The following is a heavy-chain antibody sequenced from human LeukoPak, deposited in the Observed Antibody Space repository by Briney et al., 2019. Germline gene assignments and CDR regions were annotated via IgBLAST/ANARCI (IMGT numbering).Heavy chain of an antibody. V-gene: IGHV3-23*01. D-gene: IGHD6-19*01. CDR2: ISGSGNSP. J-gene: IGHJ4*02. CDR1: GFTFSSYA. CDR3: AKDLRYTGGWRQIDY. Sequence: GGSLRLAWAASGFTFSSYAMMWVRQAPGKGLELVSGISGSGNSPNYADSVTGRFTISRDNSKNTLYLQMNSLRAEDTAVYYCAKDLRYTGGWRQIDYWGQGTLVTVSS.